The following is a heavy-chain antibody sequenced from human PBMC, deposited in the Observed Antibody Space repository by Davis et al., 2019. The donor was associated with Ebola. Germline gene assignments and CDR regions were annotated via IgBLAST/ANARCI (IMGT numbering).Heavy chain of an antibody. D-gene: IGHD1-26*01. CDR2: ISSSSSYT. CDR1: GFTFSDYY. J-gene: IGHJ3*02. V-gene: IGHV3-11*06. Sequence: GESLKISCAASGFTFSDYYMSWIRQAPGKGLEWVSYISSSSSYTNYADSVKGRFTISRDNAKNSLYLQMNSLRAEDTAVYYCARHFRPVRELLLAYDAFDIWGQGTMVTVSS. CDR3: ARHFRPVRELLLAYDAFDI.